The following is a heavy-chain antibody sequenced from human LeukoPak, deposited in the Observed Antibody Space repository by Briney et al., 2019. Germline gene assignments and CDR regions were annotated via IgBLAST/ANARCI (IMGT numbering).Heavy chain of an antibody. J-gene: IGHJ4*02. D-gene: IGHD6-13*01. V-gene: IGHV5-51*01. Sequence: GESLKISCQGSGYSFTNSWIGWVRQMPGKGLAWMGIIYPGDSETRYSPSFQGQVTISADKSINTAYLQSSSLKASDTAMYYCARLSSSWDPFDFWGQGTLVTVSS. CDR1: GYSFTNSW. CDR3: ARLSSSWDPFDF. CDR2: IYPGDSET.